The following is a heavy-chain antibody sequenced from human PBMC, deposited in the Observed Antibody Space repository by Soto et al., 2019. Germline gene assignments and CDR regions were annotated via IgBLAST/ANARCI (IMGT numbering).Heavy chain of an antibody. J-gene: IGHJ3*02. Sequence: VGSLRLSCAVSGFICSSYDMSWVRQAPGKGLEWVSTILVGGSTHYEDSVKGRFTISRDTSKNTVYLQMNSLTAGDTAVYYCAKATATGGGAFEICGQGTMVTVSS. CDR2: ILVGGST. D-gene: IGHD2-8*02. CDR3: AKATATGGGAFEI. CDR1: GFICSSYD. V-gene: IGHV3-23*01.